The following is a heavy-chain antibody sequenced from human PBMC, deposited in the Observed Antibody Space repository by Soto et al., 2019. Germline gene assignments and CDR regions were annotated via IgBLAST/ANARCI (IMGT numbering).Heavy chain of an antibody. CDR3: ARDLPIVGTTTWDY. D-gene: IGHD1-26*01. J-gene: IGHJ4*02. Sequence: SVKVACKASGYTFTGDYIHRVRQDPGQGLEWMGWINPNNGGTDYVQKFQGRVSMTRNTSITTVYMELSRLRSDDTAVYYCARDLPIVGTTTWDYWGQGTLVTVSS. V-gene: IGHV1-2*02. CDR1: GYTFTGDY. CDR2: INPNNGGT.